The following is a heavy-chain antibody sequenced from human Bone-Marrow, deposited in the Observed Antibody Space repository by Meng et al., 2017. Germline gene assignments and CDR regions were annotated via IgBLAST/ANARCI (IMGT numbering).Heavy chain of an antibody. CDR1: GGTFSIYV. V-gene: IGHV1-69*06. CDR3: ARGGRNYAEPLDY. Sequence: SVKVSCKASGGTFSIYVVSWVRQAPGQGLEWVGGIIPLSGTADYTQRFQGRVTFTADKSTNTAYMELRSLKSDDTAVYYCARGGRNYAEPLDYWGQGTLVTVSS. D-gene: IGHD3-16*01. CDR2: IIPLSGTA. J-gene: IGHJ4*02.